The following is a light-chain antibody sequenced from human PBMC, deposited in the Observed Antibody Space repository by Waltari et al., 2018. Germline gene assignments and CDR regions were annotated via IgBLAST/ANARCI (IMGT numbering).Light chain of an antibody. CDR1: WLGRKN. CDR3: QVWDSVTDHLV. V-gene: IGLV3-21*02. CDR2: YND. J-gene: IGLJ2*01. Sequence: SYVLTQPPSVSVASRQTARIICDGDWLGRKNVHWYRQKSGTAPVLVVYYNDVRPSGVPERFSASNSGDTATLTIGRAEAGDEADYYCQVWDSVTDHLVFGGGTKVTVL.